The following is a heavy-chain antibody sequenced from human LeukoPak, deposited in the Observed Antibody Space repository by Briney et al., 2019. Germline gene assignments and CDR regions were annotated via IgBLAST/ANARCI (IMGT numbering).Heavy chain of an antibody. J-gene: IGHJ4*02. D-gene: IGHD6-13*01. Sequence: GGSLRLSCTASGFTFGDYAMSWVRQAPGKGLEWVGFIRSKAYGGTTEYAASVKGRFTISRDDSKSIAYLQMNSLKTEDTAVYYCTRYHTSSWDYFDSWGQGTLVTVSS. V-gene: IGHV3-49*04. CDR1: GFTFGDYA. CDR3: TRYHTSSWDYFDS. CDR2: IRSKAYGGTT.